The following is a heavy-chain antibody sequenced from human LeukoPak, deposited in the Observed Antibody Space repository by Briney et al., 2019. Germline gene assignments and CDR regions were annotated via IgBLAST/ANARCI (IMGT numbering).Heavy chain of an antibody. CDR3: ARDLYYYDSSGYYYGFDY. D-gene: IGHD3-22*01. CDR2: IYYSGST. V-gene: IGHV4-39*07. J-gene: IGHJ4*02. CDR1: GGSISSSSYY. Sequence: SETLSLTCTVSGGSISSSSYYWGWIRQPPGKGLEWIGSIYYSGSTYYNPSLKSRVTISVDTSKNQFSLKPSSVTAADTAVYYCARDLYYYDSSGYYYGFDYWGQGTLVTVSS.